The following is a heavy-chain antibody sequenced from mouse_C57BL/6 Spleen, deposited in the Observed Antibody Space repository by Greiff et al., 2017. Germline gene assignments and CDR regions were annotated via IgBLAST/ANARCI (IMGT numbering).Heavy chain of an antibody. Sequence: QVQLQQSGAELVKPGASVKLSCKASGYTFTSYWMQWVKQRPGQGLEWIGEIDPSDSYTNYNEKFKGKATLTVDTSSSTAYMRLSSLTSEDSAVYYCARVGDYGGFAYWGQGTLLTVSA. CDR2: IDPSDSYT. CDR3: ARVGDYGGFAY. V-gene: IGHV1-50*01. D-gene: IGHD2-4*01. J-gene: IGHJ3*01. CDR1: GYTFTSYW.